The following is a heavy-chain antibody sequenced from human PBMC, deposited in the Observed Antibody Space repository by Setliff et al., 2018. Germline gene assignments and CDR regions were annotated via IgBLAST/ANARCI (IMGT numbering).Heavy chain of an antibody. Sequence: SVKVSCKASGGTFSSYGISWVRQAPGQGLEWMGGTIPIFGTTNYAQKFQGRVTIITDESTSTAYMELSSLRSEDTAVYYCARAPLESGYYYGQGHYFDNWGQGTLVTVSS. CDR1: GGTFSSYG. CDR3: ARAPLESGYYYGQGHYFDN. CDR2: TIPIFGTT. J-gene: IGHJ4*02. V-gene: IGHV1-69*05. D-gene: IGHD5-18*01.